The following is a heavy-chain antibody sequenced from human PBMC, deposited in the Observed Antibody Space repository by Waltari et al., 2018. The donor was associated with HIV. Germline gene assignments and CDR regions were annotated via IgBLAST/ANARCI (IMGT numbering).Heavy chain of an antibody. CDR3: ARDHRGNKLLYGMDV. Sequence: QVQLVQSGAEVKKPGSSVRVSCKVSGGTFSSYAINWVRQAPRQGLEWMGGISPAFGTANYAERFQGRVTITADEYTSTAYMDLSSLGSEDTAVYFCARDHRGNKLLYGMDVWGQGTTVTV. J-gene: IGHJ6*02. CDR1: GGTFSSYA. CDR2: ISPAFGTA. V-gene: IGHV1-69*01.